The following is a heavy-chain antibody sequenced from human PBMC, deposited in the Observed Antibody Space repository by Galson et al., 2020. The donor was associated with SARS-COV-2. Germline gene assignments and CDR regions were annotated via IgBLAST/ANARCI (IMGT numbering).Heavy chain of an antibody. D-gene: IGHD6-19*01. CDR2: IWSDGTTK. CDR1: GFTFSYYG. J-gene: IGHJ4*02. Sequence: GESLKISCAASGFTFSYYGMHWVRQAPGKGLEWVAVIWSDGTTKYYGDSVKGRFIISRDTSKNTLFLQMNSLRAEDTALYCCARDDRWVAVRLGIDYWGQGTLVTVSS. V-gene: IGHV3-33*01. CDR3: ARDDRWVAVRLGIDY.